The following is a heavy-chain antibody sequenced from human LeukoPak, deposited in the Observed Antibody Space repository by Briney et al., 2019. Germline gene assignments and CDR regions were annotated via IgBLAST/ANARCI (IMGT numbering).Heavy chain of an antibody. V-gene: IGHV4-59*01. CDR3: ARDSTSYDAFDI. D-gene: IGHD2-2*01. CDR2: IYYTGST. CDR1: DGSINSYY. J-gene: IGHJ3*02. Sequence: PSETLSLTCTVSDGSINSYYWSWIRQPPGKGLEWIGYIYYTGSTNYNPSLKSRVTISLDTSNNQFSLKLGSVTAADTAVYYCARDSTSYDAFDIWGQGTMVTVSS.